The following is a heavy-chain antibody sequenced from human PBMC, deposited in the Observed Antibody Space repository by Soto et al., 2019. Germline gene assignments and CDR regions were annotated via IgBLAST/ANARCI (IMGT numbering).Heavy chain of an antibody. Sequence: QVQLVESGGGVVQPGRSLRLSCAASGFTFSSYGMHWVRQAPGKGLEWVAVIWYDGRNKYYADSVKGRFTISRDNSKNTLYLQMNSLRAEETAVYYCARAGHSSSSLDYWGQGTLVTVSS. CDR1: GFTFSSYG. D-gene: IGHD6-6*01. CDR3: ARAGHSSSSLDY. CDR2: IWYDGRNK. V-gene: IGHV3-33*01. J-gene: IGHJ4*02.